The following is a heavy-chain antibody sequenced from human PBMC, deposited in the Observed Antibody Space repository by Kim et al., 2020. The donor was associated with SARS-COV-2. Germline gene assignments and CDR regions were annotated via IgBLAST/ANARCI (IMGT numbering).Heavy chain of an antibody. Sequence: SETLSLTCTVSGGSISSSSYYWGWIRQPPGKGLEWIGSIYYSGSTYYNPSLKSRVTISVDTSKNQFSLKLSSVTAADTAVYYCARRGGAAAVDPWGQGTLVTVSS. CDR2: IYYSGST. CDR1: GGSISSSSYY. D-gene: IGHD6-13*01. CDR3: ARRGGAAAVDP. V-gene: IGHV4-39*01. J-gene: IGHJ5*02.